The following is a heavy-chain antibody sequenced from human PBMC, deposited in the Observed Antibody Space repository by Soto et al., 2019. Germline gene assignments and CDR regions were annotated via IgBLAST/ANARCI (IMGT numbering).Heavy chain of an antibody. Sequence: PSETLSLTCAVYGGSFSGYYWSWIRQPPGKGLEWIGEINHSGSTNYNPSLKSRVTISADTSKNQFPLKLNSVTAADTAVYYCARDLWGYCGADCYPLDVWGKGTTVTVPS. CDR1: GGSFSGYY. J-gene: IGHJ6*04. CDR2: INHSGST. D-gene: IGHD2-21*02. CDR3: ARDLWGYCGADCYPLDV. V-gene: IGHV4-34*01.